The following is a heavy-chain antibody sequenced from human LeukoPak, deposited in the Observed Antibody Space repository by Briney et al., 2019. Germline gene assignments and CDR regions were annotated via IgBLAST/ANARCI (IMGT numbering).Heavy chain of an antibody. Sequence: SETLSLTCTVSGGSIRSYYWSWIRQPPGKGLEWIGYIYYQGSTNYNPSLKSRVTISVDTSKNQFSLKLSSVTAADTAVYYCARDEPCTAMAIDIWGQGTMVTVSS. CDR2: IYYQGST. CDR1: GGSIRSYY. CDR3: ARDEPCTAMAIDI. V-gene: IGHV4-59*01. J-gene: IGHJ3*02. D-gene: IGHD5-18*01.